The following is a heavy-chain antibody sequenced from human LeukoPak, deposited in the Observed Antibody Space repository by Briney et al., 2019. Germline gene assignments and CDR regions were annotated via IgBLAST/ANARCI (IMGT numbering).Heavy chain of an antibody. J-gene: IGHJ4*02. V-gene: IGHV4-34*01. Sequence: SETLSHTCAVYGGSFSGYYWSWIRQPPGKGLEWIGEINHSGSTNYNPSLKSRVTISVDTSKNQFSLKLSSVTAADTAVYYCARGVLPDYWGQGTLVTVSS. CDR3: ARGVLPDY. CDR2: INHSGST. CDR1: GGSFSGYY. D-gene: IGHD1-14*01.